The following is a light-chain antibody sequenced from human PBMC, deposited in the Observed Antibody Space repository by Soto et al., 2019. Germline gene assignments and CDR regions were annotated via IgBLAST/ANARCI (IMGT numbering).Light chain of an antibody. CDR1: QSVLYSYNYKKY. CDR3: QQYSSNPHN. Sequence: DIVMTQSPDSLAVSLGERATINFKSSQSVLYSYNYKKYLAWYQQRPGQPPKMLIYWASTRESGVPDRFSGSGSGTEFTLNTTRLQAEDMAVSYRQQYSSNPHNFGQGTQREI. CDR2: WAS. V-gene: IGKV4-1*01. J-gene: IGKJ2*01.